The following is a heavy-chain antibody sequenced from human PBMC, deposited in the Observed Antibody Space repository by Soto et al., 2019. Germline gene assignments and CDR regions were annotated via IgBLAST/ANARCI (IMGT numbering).Heavy chain of an antibody. CDR3: ARGYDYDFWSNDDNWFDP. CDR2: INHSGST. V-gene: IGHV4-34*01. CDR1: GGSFSGYY. J-gene: IGHJ5*02. Sequence: PSETLSLTCAVYGGSFSGYYWSWIRQPPGKGLEWIGEINHSGSTNYNPSLKSRVTISVDTSKNQFSLKLSSVTAADTAVYYCARGYDYDFWSNDDNWFDPWGQGTLVTVSS. D-gene: IGHD3-3*01.